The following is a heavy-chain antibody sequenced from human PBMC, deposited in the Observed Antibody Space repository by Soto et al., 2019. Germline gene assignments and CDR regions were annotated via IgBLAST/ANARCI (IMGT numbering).Heavy chain of an antibody. D-gene: IGHD3-3*01. CDR3: ARLELTLYDSGGWFDP. Sequence: SETLSLTCTVSGGSISSSSYYWGWIRQPPGKGLEWIGSIYYSGSTYYNPSLKSRVTISVDTSKNQFSLKLSSVTAADTAVYDCARLELTLYDSGGWFDPWGQGTLVTVSS. CDR2: IYYSGST. CDR1: GGSISSSSYY. V-gene: IGHV4-39*01. J-gene: IGHJ5*02.